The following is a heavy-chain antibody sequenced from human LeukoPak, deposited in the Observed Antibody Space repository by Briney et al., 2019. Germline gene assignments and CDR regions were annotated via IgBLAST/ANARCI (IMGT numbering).Heavy chain of an antibody. CDR1: GFTVSSNS. Sequence: QPGGSLRLSCTVSGFTVSSNSMSWVRQAPGKGLEWVSFIYSDNTHYSDSVKGRFTISRDNSKNTLYLQMNSLRAEDTAVYYCARASVIMKTVGYWGQGTLVTVSS. D-gene: IGHD3-16*01. CDR2: IYSDNT. J-gene: IGHJ4*02. CDR3: ARASVIMKTVGY. V-gene: IGHV3-53*01.